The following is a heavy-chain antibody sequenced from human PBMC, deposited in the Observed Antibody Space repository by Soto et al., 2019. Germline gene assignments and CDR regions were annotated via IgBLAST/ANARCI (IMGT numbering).Heavy chain of an antibody. J-gene: IGHJ3*02. V-gene: IGHV3-74*01. CDR3: AKDRGRPDAFNI. D-gene: IGHD3-10*01. Sequence: GGSLRLSCAGSGYNFGGFWMHWVRQAPGKGLVWVSRIDNGGTNTVYAYAVKGRFTISRDNAKNTLYLQMNSLRAEDTAVYYCAKDRGRPDAFNIWGQGTMVTVSS. CDR2: IDNGGTNT. CDR1: GYNFGGFW.